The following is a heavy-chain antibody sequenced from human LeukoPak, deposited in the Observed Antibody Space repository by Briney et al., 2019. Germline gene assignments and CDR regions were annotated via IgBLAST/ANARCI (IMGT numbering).Heavy chain of an antibody. CDR2: ISSSNSYI. CDR1: GFSSTNAW. J-gene: IGHJ4*02. D-gene: IGHD3-22*01. Sequence: GGSLRLSCAASGFSSTNAWMSWVRQAPGKGLEWVSSISSSNSYIYYADSVKGRFTISRDNAKTSLYLQMNSLRAEDTALYYCAKDMDYDSSGPPDYWGQGTLVTVSS. V-gene: IGHV3-21*04. CDR3: AKDMDYDSSGPPDY.